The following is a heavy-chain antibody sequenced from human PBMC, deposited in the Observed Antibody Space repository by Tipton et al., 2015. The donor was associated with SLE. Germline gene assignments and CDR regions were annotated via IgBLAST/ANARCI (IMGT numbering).Heavy chain of an antibody. D-gene: IGHD6-25*01. CDR1: GGAITSGGYY. CDR3: ARDRGDY. CDR2: IYHGGHS. Sequence: TLSLTCTVSGGAITSGGYYWRWIRQHPGQGLEWIGYIYHGGHSYSNPSLRSRVALSLDTSKNQFSLKLNSMTAADTAVYYCARDRGDYWGQGILVIVSS. J-gene: IGHJ4*02. V-gene: IGHV4-31*03.